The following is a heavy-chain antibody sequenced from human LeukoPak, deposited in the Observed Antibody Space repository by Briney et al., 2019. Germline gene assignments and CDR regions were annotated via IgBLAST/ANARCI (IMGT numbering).Heavy chain of an antibody. CDR2: IIPIFGTA. V-gene: IGHV1-69*13. Sequence: ASVKVSCKASGGTFSSYAISWVRQAPGQGLEWMGGIIPIFGTANYAQKFQGRVTITADESTRTAYMELSSLRSEDTAVYYWARVRDGYGSLDAFDIWGQGTMVTVSS. J-gene: IGHJ3*02. CDR1: GGTFSSYA. D-gene: IGHD5-24*01. CDR3: ARVRDGYGSLDAFDI.